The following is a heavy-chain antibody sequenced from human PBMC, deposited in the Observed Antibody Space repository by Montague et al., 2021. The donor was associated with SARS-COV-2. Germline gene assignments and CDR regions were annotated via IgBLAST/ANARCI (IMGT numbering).Heavy chain of an antibody. CDR1: GGSISSSSYY. Sequence: SETLSLTCTVSGGSISSSSYYWGWIRQPPGKGLEWIGSIYYSGSTYYNPSLKSRVTISVDTSKNQFSLKLSSVTAADTAVYHCARPGGITGTTSLYYVYWGQGTLVTVSS. CDR3: ARPGGITGTTSLYYVY. J-gene: IGHJ4*02. CDR2: IYYSGST. V-gene: IGHV4-39*01. D-gene: IGHD1-20*01.